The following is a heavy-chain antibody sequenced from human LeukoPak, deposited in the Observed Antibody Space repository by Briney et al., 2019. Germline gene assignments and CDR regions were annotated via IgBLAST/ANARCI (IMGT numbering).Heavy chain of an antibody. CDR3: ARGIDDWGFRGIAVAGTQSVVVGGDAFDI. V-gene: IGHV1-2*04. CDR2: INPNSGGT. D-gene: IGHD6-19*01. J-gene: IGHJ3*02. Sequence: ASVKVSCKASGYTFTGYYMHWVRQAPGQGLEWMGWINPNSGGTNYGQKFQGWVTMTRDTSISTAYMELSRLRSDDTAVYYCARGIDDWGFRGIAVAGTQSVVVGGDAFDIWGQGTMVTVSS. CDR1: GYTFTGYY.